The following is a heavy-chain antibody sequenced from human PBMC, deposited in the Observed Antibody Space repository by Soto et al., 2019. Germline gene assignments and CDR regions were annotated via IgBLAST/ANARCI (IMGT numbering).Heavy chain of an antibody. CDR1: GGTFSSYT. V-gene: IGHV1-69*02. CDR2: IIPILGIA. CDR3: ARTTTVSTGSWDY. J-gene: IGHJ4*02. Sequence: VQLVQSGAEVKKPGSSVKVSCKASGGTFSSYTISWVRQAPGQGLEWMGRIIPILGIANYAQKFQGRVTITADKSTSTAYMELSSLRSEDTAVYYCARTTTVSTGSWDYWGQGTLVTVSS. D-gene: IGHD4-17*01.